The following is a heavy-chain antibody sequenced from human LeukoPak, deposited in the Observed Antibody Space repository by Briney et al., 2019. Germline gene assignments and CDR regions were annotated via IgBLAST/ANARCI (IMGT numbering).Heavy chain of an antibody. CDR3: ASDTIVGATFDC. V-gene: IGHV3-30*02. Sequence: GGSLRLSCAASGFSFSSYGMHWVRQAPGRGLEWVAFIPRDGSYEKYADSVKGRFAISRDNSKNTLYLQMNSLRAEDTAVYYCASDTIVGATFDCWGQGTLVTVSS. J-gene: IGHJ4*02. D-gene: IGHD1-26*01. CDR2: IPRDGSYE. CDR1: GFSFSSYG.